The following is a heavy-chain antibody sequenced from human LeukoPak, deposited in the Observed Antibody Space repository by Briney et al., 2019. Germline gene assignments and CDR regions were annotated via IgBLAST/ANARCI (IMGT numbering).Heavy chain of an antibody. CDR1: GYSFTSYW. CDR2: IDPSDSYT. J-gene: IGHJ5*02. D-gene: IGHD3-10*01. Sequence: GESLKISCKGSGYSFTSYWISWVRQMPGKGLEWMGRIDPSDSYTNYSPSFQGHVTISADKSISTAYLQWSSLKASDTAVYYCARQEMVRGVISWFDPWGQGTLVTVSS. CDR3: ARQEMVRGVISWFDP. V-gene: IGHV5-10-1*01.